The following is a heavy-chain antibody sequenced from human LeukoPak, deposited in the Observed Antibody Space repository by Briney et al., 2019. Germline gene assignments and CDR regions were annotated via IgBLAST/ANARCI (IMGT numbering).Heavy chain of an antibody. CDR3: ARGTRTSYFDY. J-gene: IGHJ4*02. V-gene: IGHV4-34*01. Sequence: SETLSLTCAVYGGSFSGYYWSWIRQPPGKGLEWIGENNHSGSTNYNPSLKSRVTISVDTSKNQFSLKLSSVTAADTAVYYCARGTRTSYFDYWGQGTLVTVSS. CDR1: GGSFSGYY. CDR2: NNHSGST.